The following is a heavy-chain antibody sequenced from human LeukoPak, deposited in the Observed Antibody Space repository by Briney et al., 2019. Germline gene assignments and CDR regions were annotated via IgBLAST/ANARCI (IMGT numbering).Heavy chain of an antibody. CDR3: ARRREQVSFISRRKDQSFDY. V-gene: IGHV3-21*01. Sequence: GGSLRLSCAASGFTFSRYTMKWVRQSPGKGLEWVSSISSSSSYIYYADSVKGRFTISRDNAKNSLYLQMNSLRAEDTAVYYCARRREQVSFISRRKDQSFDYWGQGTLVTVSS. CDR1: GFTFSRYT. CDR2: ISSSSSYI. J-gene: IGHJ4*02. D-gene: IGHD1-14*01.